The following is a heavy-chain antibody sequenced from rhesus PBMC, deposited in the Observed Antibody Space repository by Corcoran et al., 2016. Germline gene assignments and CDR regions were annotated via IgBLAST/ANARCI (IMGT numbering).Heavy chain of an antibody. CDR3: ARDYGNYPDY. D-gene: IGHD4-29*01. Sequence: QVQLQESGPGVVKPSETLSLTCAVSGGSISGYYLWRWIRQPPGKGMEWIGYIYGGSGSTSYNPSLKSRVIISIDTSKNQFSLKLSSVTAADTAVYYCARDYGNYPDYWGQGVLVTVSS. V-gene: IGHV4S7*01. CDR2: IYGGSGST. J-gene: IGHJ4*01. CDR1: GGSISGYYL.